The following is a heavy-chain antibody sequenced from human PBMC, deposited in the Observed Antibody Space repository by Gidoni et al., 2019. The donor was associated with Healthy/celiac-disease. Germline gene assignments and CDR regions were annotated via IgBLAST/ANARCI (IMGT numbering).Heavy chain of an antibody. Sequence: EVQLVESGGGLVKPGRSQRLSCTASGFTFGDYAMSWFRQAPGKGLEWVGFIRSKAYGGTTEYAAYVKGRFTISRDASKSIAYLQMNSLKTEDTAVYYCTRDGTTYYDFWSGSPSPVDVWGQGTTVTVSS. CDR2: IRSKAYGGTT. CDR1: GFTFGDYA. V-gene: IGHV3-49*05. D-gene: IGHD3-3*01. J-gene: IGHJ6*02. CDR3: TRDGTTYYDFWSGSPSPVDV.